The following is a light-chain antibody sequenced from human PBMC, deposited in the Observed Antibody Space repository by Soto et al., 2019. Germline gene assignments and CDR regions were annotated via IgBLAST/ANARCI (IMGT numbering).Light chain of an antibody. J-gene: IGKJ1*01. CDR1: RSLVHSDGNTY. Sequence: DIVMTQTPLSLRVTLGQPASISCRSSRSLVHSDGNTYLSWLQQRPGQPPRLLIHTISNRFSGVPDSFSGSGAGTDFTLKISRVEAEDVGVYYCMQGTLWWTFGQGTKVEIK. V-gene: IGKV2-24*01. CDR2: TIS. CDR3: MQGTLWWT.